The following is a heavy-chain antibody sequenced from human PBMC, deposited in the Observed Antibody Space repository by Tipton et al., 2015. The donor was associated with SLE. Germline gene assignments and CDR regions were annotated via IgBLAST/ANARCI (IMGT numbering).Heavy chain of an antibody. V-gene: IGHV4-59*08. CDR3: ARHSGSPYYFDF. CDR2: IYYTGST. Sequence: PGLVKPSETLSLTCTVSTGAISIYYWSWIRQPPGKGLEWIGYIYYTGSTHYNPSLESRVTLSVDTSKNQFSLNLASVTAADTAIYYCARHSGSPYYFDFWGQGTLVTVPP. CDR1: TGAISIYY. J-gene: IGHJ4*02. D-gene: IGHD1-26*01.